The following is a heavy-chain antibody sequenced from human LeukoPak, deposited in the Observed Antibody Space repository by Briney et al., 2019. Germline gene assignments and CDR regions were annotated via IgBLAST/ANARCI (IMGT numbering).Heavy chain of an antibody. CDR2: IYYSGST. CDR3: ARQGANGDYEFGNWFDP. J-gene: IGHJ5*02. V-gene: IGHV4-59*08. D-gene: IGHD4-17*01. Sequence: SETPSLTCTVSGGSISSYYWSWIRQPPGKGLEWIGYIYYSGSTNYNPSLKSRVTISVDTSKNQFSLKLSSVTAADTAVYYCARQGANGDYEFGNWFDPWGQGTLVTVSS. CDR1: GGSISSYY.